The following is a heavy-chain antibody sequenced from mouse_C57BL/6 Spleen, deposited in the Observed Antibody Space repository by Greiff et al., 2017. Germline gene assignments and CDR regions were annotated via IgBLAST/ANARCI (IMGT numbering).Heavy chain of an antibody. Sequence: VQLQQSGAELVRPGASVKLSCTASGFNIKDDYMHWVKQRPEQGLEWIGWIDPENGATEYASKFQGKATITADTSSNTAYLQLSSLTSEDTAVXYCTTSDDPLWYFDVWGTGTTVTVSS. CDR3: TTSDDPLWYFDV. CDR2: IDPENGAT. J-gene: IGHJ1*03. CDR1: GFNIKDDY. D-gene: IGHD2-3*01. V-gene: IGHV14-4*01.